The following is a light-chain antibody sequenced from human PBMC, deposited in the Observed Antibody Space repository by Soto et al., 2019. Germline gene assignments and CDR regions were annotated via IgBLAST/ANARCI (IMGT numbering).Light chain of an antibody. CDR3: QQRSNWPT. Sequence: EILLTQSPATLSLSPGERATLSCRASQSVSSYLAWYQQKPGKAPRLLIYDASNRATGIPARFSGSGSGTDFTLTIRSLEPEDFAVYYCQQRSNWPTFGQGTKVDIK. J-gene: IGKJ1*01. CDR2: DAS. CDR1: QSVSSY. V-gene: IGKV3-11*01.